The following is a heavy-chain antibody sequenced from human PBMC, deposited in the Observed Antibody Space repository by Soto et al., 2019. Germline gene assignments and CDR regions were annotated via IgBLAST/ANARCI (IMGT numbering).Heavy chain of an antibody. CDR1: GGSVNSGSYY. CDR3: ARHDSGYDLNWFDP. Sequence: QVQLQESGPGLVKPSETLSLTCTVSGGSVNSGSYYWNWIRQPPGKGLEWIGYIYYTGNTTYNPSLKSRLTMSVDTSKNQFSLRLSSVTAADTALYYCARHDSGYDLNWFDPWGQGTLVTVSS. CDR2: IYYTGNT. V-gene: IGHV4-61*01. J-gene: IGHJ5*02. D-gene: IGHD5-12*01.